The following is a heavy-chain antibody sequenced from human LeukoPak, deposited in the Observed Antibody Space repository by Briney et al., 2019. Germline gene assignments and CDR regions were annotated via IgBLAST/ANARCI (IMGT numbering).Heavy chain of an antibody. CDR1: GYTFTGYY. V-gene: IGHV1-2*02. CDR3: ARGLPPFEWDTLDY. J-gene: IGHJ4*02. Sequence: ASVKVSCKASGYTFTGYYMHWVRQAPGQGLEWMGWINPNSGGTNYAQKFQGRVTMTRDTSISAAYMELSRLRSDDTAVYYCARGLPPFEWDTLDYWGQGTLVTVSS. CDR2: INPNSGGT. D-gene: IGHD1-26*01.